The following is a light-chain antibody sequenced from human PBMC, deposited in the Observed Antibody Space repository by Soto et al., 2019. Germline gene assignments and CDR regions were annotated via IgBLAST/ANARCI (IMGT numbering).Light chain of an antibody. CDR2: EVT. CDR3: CSYTGGDTVV. Sequence: QSALTQPPSASGSPGQSVTISCTGTTTDVGGYDLVSWYQQHPGKAPKVRIYEVTKRPSGVPDRFFGSKSGSTASLTVSGLQAEDEAVYYCCSYTGGDTVVFGGGTKRTV. J-gene: IGLJ2*01. CDR1: TTDVGGYDL. V-gene: IGLV2-8*01.